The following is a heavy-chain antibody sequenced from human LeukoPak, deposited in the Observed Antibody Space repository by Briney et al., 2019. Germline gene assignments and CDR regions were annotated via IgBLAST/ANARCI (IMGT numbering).Heavy chain of an antibody. J-gene: IGHJ4*02. CDR3: ARYSSGYSTYFDY. CDR1: GFTVSSNY. D-gene: IGHD3-22*01. Sequence: PGGSLRLSCAASGFTVSSNYMSWVRRAPGKGLEWVSIMYSGGSTYYADSVKGRFTISRDNSKNTLYLQMNSLRAEDTAVYYCARYSSGYSTYFDYWGQGTLVTVSS. CDR2: MYSGGST. V-gene: IGHV3-66*01.